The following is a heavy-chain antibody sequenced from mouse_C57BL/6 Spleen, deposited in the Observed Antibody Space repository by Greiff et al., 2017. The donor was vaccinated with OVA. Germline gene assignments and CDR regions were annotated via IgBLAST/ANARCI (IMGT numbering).Heavy chain of an antibody. CDR3: ARQDDGYESYFDY. Sequence: QVQLQQSGPELVKPGASVKISCKASGYAFSSSWMNWVKQRPGKGLEWIGRIYPGDGDTNYNGKFKGKATLTADKSSSTAYMQLSSLTSEDSAVYFCARQDDGYESYFDYWGQGTTLTVAS. V-gene: IGHV1-82*01. J-gene: IGHJ2*01. CDR1: GYAFSSSW. CDR2: IYPGDGDT. D-gene: IGHD2-3*01.